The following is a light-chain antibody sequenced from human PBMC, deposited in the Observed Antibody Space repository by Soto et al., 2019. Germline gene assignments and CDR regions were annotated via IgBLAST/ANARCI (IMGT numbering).Light chain of an antibody. CDR3: MQAVQPPRT. V-gene: IGKV2-28*01. CDR1: QSLLHSNGYNY. J-gene: IGKJ2*01. Sequence: DIVMTQSPLSLSVTPGEPASISCRSSQSLLHSNGYNYLDWYLQKPGQSPQLLIYAGSNRASGVPDRFSGSGSATDFTLKISRVEAEDVGTYYCMQAVQPPRTFGQGTKLEIK. CDR2: AGS.